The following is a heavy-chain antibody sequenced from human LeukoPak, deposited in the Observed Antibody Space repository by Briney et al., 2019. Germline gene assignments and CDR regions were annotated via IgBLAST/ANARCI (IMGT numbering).Heavy chain of an antibody. CDR1: GFTFSSYA. J-gene: IGHJ3*02. Sequence: GGSLRLSCAASGFTFSSYAMHWVRQAPGKGLEYVSAISSNGGSTYYANSVKGRFTISSDNSKNTLYLQMGSLRAEDTAVYYCAREIVVVITTDDAFDIWGQGTMVTVSS. CDR2: ISSNGGST. CDR3: AREIVVVITTDDAFDI. V-gene: IGHV3-64*01. D-gene: IGHD3-22*01.